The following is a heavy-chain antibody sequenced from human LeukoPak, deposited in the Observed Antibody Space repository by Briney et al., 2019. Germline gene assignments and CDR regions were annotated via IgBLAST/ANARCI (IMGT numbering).Heavy chain of an antibody. Sequence: PSETLSLTCAVSGGSISSSNWWSWVRQPPGKGLEWIGEIYHSGSTYYNPSLKSRVTISVDRSKNQFSLKLSSVTAADTAVYYCARDDFWSDLYYFDYWGQGTLVTVSS. J-gene: IGHJ4*02. D-gene: IGHD3-3*01. CDR3: ARDDFWSDLYYFDY. V-gene: IGHV4-4*02. CDR1: GGSISSSNW. CDR2: IYHSGST.